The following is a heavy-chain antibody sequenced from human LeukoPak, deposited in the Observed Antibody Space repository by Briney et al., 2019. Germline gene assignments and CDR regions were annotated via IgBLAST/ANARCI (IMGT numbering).Heavy chain of an antibody. Sequence: ASVKVSCKASGFILSRYGITWVRQAPGQGLEWMGWISGYSGNTHYVQKLRDRVSMTTDTSTNTAYMELRSLRSDDTAFYYCARSGGVGPTTKNDYWGQGALITVSS. CDR2: ISGYSGNT. J-gene: IGHJ4*02. D-gene: IGHD1-26*01. CDR3: ARSGGVGPTTKNDY. V-gene: IGHV1-18*01. CDR1: GFILSRYG.